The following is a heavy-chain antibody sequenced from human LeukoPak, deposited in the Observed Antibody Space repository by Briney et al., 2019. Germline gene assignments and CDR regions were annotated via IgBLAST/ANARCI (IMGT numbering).Heavy chain of an antibody. J-gene: IGHJ4*02. CDR2: INHSGST. CDR3: ARGPGAWFGRREYDY. Sequence: SETLSLTCAVYGGSLSGYYWSWIRQPPGKGLEWIGEINHSGSTNYNPSLKSRVTISVDTSKNQFSLKLSSVTAADTAVYYCARGPGAWFGRREYDYWGQGTLVTVSS. CDR1: GGSLSGYY. D-gene: IGHD3-10*01. V-gene: IGHV4-34*01.